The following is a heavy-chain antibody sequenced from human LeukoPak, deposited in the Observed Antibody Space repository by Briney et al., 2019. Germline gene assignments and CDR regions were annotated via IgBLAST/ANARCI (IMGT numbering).Heavy chain of an antibody. CDR3: TKDWGYRYFLFDY. CDR2: ISGSGGST. J-gene: IGHJ4*02. CDR1: GFTFSSYW. Sequence: PGGSLRLSCAASGFTFSSYWMSWVRQAPGKGLEWVSAISGSGGSTYYADSVKGRFTISRDNSKDMLYLQMNSLRAEDTAVYYCTKDWGYRYFLFDYWGQGTLVTGSS. V-gene: IGHV3-23*01. D-gene: IGHD3-16*01.